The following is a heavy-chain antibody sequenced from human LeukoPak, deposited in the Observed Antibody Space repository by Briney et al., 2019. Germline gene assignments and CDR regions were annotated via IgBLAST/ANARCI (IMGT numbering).Heavy chain of an antibody. CDR2: IRYDGKIK. Sequence: GGSLRLSCAASGFSFIYYVMQWVRQAPGKGLEWVAFIRYDGKIKFYADSVKDRFTISRDNSMATLYPKTNSLRGDETVIYYAAQDGFGNIAYYRDGSWGQGTLVTVSS. V-gene: IGHV3-30*02. CDR3: AQDGFGNIAYYRDGS. J-gene: IGHJ5*02. CDR1: GFSFIYYV. D-gene: IGHD1-26*01.